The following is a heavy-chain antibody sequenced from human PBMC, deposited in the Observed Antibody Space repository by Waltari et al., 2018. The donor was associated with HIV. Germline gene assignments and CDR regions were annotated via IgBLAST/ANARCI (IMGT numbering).Heavy chain of an antibody. D-gene: IGHD2-21*01. Sequence: EVQLVESGGGLVQPGGSLSLSCAASGFTFSSYSMNWVRQAPGKGLEWVSYISSSSSTIYYADSVKGRFTISRDNAKNSLYLQMNSLRAEDTAVYYCARDRFYVVPYYFDYWGQGTLVTVSS. CDR2: ISSSSSTI. CDR3: ARDRFYVVPYYFDY. CDR1: GFTFSSYS. J-gene: IGHJ4*02. V-gene: IGHV3-48*01.